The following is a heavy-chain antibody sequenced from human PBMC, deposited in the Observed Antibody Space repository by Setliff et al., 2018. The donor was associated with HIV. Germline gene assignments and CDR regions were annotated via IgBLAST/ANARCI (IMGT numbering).Heavy chain of an antibody. V-gene: IGHV4-61*02. Sequence: NLSLTCSVSGGSIRSGSYYWSWIRQPAGKGLEWIGRIYTSGSTNYNPSLKSRVTISVDTSKNQFSLKLSSVTAADTAVYYCARGSSSGLYYYYYYMDVWGKGTTVTVSS. CDR3: ARGSSSGLYYYYYYMDV. CDR2: IYTSGST. D-gene: IGHD6-6*01. CDR1: GGSIRSGSYY. J-gene: IGHJ6*03.